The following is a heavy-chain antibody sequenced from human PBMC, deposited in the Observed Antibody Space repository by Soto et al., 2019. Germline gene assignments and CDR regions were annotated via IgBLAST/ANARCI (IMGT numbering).Heavy chain of an antibody. CDR2: INPNSGGT. CDR3: ARDRITIFGVVTDYYYGMDV. D-gene: IGHD3-3*01. Sequence: GASVKVSCKASGYTFTGYYMHWVRQAPGQGLEWMGWINPNSGGTNYAQKFQGWVTMTRDTSISTAYMELSRLRSDDTAVYYCARDRITIFGVVTDYYYGMDVWGQGTTVTVSS. V-gene: IGHV1-2*04. J-gene: IGHJ6*02. CDR1: GYTFTGYY.